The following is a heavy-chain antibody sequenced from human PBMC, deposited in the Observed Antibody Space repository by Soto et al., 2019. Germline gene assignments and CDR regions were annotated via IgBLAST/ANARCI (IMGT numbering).Heavy chain of an antibody. CDR1: GYTFTDYY. J-gene: IGHJ5*02. D-gene: IGHD3-16*02. Sequence: GASVKVSCKASGYTFTDYYIHWVRQAPGQGLEWMGVINPSGGGTTYAQRFQGRVTMTRDTSTSTVYMELSSLRSEDTAVYYCARGVMIAFGGVIVDNWFDPWGQGTLVTVSS. CDR2: INPSGGGT. V-gene: IGHV1-46*01. CDR3: ARGVMIAFGGVIVDNWFDP.